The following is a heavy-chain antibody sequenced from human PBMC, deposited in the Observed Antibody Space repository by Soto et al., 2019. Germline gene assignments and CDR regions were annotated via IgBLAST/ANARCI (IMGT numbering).Heavy chain of an antibody. J-gene: IGHJ4*02. Sequence: PGGSLRPSCAASGFTFSGSAMHRVRQASGKGLEWVGRIRSKANSYATAYAASVKGRFTISRDDSKNTAYLQMNSLKTEDTAVYYCTRTYWSGGSCSAGFDYWGQGTLVTVSS. CDR3: TRTYWSGGSCSAGFDY. CDR1: GFTFSGSA. D-gene: IGHD2-15*01. CDR2: IRSKANSYAT. V-gene: IGHV3-73*01.